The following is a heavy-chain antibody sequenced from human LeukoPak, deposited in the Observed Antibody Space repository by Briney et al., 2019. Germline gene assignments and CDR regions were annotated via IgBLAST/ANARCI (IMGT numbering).Heavy chain of an antibody. CDR2: ISYSGNT. CDR3: ARHCCSGPAKRVFDI. Sequence: SETLSLTCTVSSGSIISSDYHWGWVRQPPGKGLEWIGTISYSGNTDYDPSLRSRVTISVDTSNNQFSLRLGSVTAADTAVYHCARHCCSGPAKRVFDIWGQGTMVTVSS. J-gene: IGHJ3*02. V-gene: IGHV4-39*01. D-gene: IGHD2-15*01. CDR1: SGSIISSDYH.